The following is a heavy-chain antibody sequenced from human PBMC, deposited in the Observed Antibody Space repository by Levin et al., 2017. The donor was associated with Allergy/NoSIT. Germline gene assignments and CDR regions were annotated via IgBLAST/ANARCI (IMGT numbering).Heavy chain of an antibody. J-gene: IGHJ4*02. CDR2: ISYDGSNK. Sequence: GGSLRLSCAASGFTFSNYGMHWVRQAPGKGLEWVAVISYDGSNKYYADSVKGRFTISRDNSKKTLYLQMNSLRAEDTALYYCAKDGIAGGPFRGYFDYWGQGTLVTVSS. D-gene: IGHD6-13*01. V-gene: IGHV3-30*18. CDR3: AKDGIAGGPFRGYFDY. CDR1: GFTFSNYG.